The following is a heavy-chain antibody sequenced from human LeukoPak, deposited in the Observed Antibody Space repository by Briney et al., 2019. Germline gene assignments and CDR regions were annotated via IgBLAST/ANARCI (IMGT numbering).Heavy chain of an antibody. CDR3: ARDLGDYYDSSGYYSYFDY. CDR1: GYTFTSYA. CDR2: INTNTGNP. D-gene: IGHD3-22*01. V-gene: IGHV7-4-1*02. J-gene: IGHJ4*02. Sequence: GASVKVSCKASGYTFTSYAMNWVRQAPGQGLEWMGWINTNTGNPTYAQGFTGRFVFSLDTSVSTAYLQISSLKAEDTAVYYCARDLGDYYDSSGYYSYFDYWGQGTLVTVSS.